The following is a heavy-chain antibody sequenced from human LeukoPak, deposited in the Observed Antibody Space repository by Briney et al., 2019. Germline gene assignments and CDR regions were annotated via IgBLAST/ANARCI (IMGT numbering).Heavy chain of an antibody. V-gene: IGHV3-74*01. D-gene: IGHD1-7*01. CDR2: INPDGSTI. CDR3: ATAGNYRFDY. J-gene: IGHJ4*02. Sequence: GGSLRLSCTASGFTFDAYGMTWVRQAPGKGLVWVSRINPDGSTINYADSVKGRFTISRDNAKNTLYLQMNSLRAEDTAVYYCATAGNYRFDYWGQGTLVTVSS. CDR1: GFTFDAYG.